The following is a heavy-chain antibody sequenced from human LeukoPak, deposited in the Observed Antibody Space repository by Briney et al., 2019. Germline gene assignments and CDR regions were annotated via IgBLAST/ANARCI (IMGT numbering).Heavy chain of an antibody. J-gene: IGHJ5*02. CDR3: ARASIVVVPAAIAWFDP. D-gene: IGHD2-2*02. V-gene: IGHV3-7*01. CDR2: IKQDGSEK. CDR1: GFTFSSYW. Sequence: PGGSLRLSCAASGFTFSSYWMSWVRQAPGKGLEWVANIKQDGSEKYYVDSVKGRFTISRDNAENSLYLQMNSLRAEDTAVYYCARASIVVVPAAIAWFDPWGQGTLVTVSS.